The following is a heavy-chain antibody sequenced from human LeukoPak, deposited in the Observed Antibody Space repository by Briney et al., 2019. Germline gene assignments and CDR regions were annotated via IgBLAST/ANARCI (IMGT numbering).Heavy chain of an antibody. Sequence: GGSLRLSCAASGFTFDDYAMHWVRQAPGKGLEWVSGISWNSGSIGYADSVKGRFTISRDNAKNSLYLQMNSLRAEDTALYYCAKGTMIVVVGYMDVWGKGTTVTISS. D-gene: IGHD3-22*01. J-gene: IGHJ6*03. V-gene: IGHV3-9*01. CDR1: GFTFDDYA. CDR3: AKGTMIVVVGYMDV. CDR2: ISWNSGSI.